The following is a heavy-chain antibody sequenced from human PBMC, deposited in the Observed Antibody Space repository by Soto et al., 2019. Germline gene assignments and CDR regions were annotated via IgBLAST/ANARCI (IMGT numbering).Heavy chain of an antibody. CDR3: VRSRIAVAGFFDS. V-gene: IGHV4-59*01. Sequence: KSSDTLSLTCTVSGGSISSYYWSWIRQPPGKGLEWIGYIYYSGSTNYNPSLKSRVTVSVDTSKNQFSLKVSSVTAADTAVYYCVRSRIAVAGFFDSWGQGTLVTVSS. J-gene: IGHJ4*02. CDR2: IYYSGST. D-gene: IGHD6-19*01. CDR1: GGSISSYY.